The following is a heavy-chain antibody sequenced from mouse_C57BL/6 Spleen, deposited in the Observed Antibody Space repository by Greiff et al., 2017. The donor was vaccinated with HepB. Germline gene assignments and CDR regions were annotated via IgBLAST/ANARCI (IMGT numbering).Heavy chain of an antibody. J-gene: IGHJ3*01. V-gene: IGHV5-6*01. CDR1: GFTFSSYG. CDR2: ISSGGSYT. D-gene: IGHD2-4*01. Sequence: EVNLVESGGDLVKPGGSLKLSCAASGFTFSSYGMSWVRQTPDKRLEWVATISSGGSYTYYPDSVKGRFTISRDNAKNTLYLEMSSLKSEDTAMYYCARQDLYDYDPAWFAYWGQGTLVTVSA. CDR3: ARQDLYDYDPAWFAY.